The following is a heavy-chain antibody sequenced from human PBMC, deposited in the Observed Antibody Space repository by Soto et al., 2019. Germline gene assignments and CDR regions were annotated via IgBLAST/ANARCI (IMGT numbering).Heavy chain of an antibody. V-gene: IGHV1-24*01. D-gene: IGHD3-3*01. CDR2: FDPEDGET. J-gene: IGHJ3*02. CDR3: ATVSYDFWSGYYPRGAFDI. Sequence: ASVKVSCKVSGYTLTGLSMHWVRQAPGKGLEWMGGFDPEDGETIYAQKFQGRVTMTEDTSTDTAYMELSSLRSEDTAVYYCATVSYDFWSGYYPRGAFDIWGQGTMVTVSS. CDR1: GYTLTGLS.